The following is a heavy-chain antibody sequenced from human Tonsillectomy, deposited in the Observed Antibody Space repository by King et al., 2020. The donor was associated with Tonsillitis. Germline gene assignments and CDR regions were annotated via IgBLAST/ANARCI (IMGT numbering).Heavy chain of an antibody. CDR3: ARDLRGGYDTYYYYGMDD. V-gene: IGHV3-74*01. J-gene: IGHJ6*02. Sequence: VQLVESGGGLVQPGGSLRLSCAASGFTFSSYWMHWVRQAPGKGLVWVSRINSDGSSTSYADSVKGRFTISRDNAKNTLYLQMNSLRAEDTAVYYCARDLRGGYDTYYYYGMDDWGQGTTVTVSS. CDR1: GFTFSSYW. D-gene: IGHD5-12*01. CDR2: INSDGSST.